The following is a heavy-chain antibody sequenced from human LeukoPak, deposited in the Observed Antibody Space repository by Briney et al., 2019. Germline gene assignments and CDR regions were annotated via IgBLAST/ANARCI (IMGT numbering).Heavy chain of an antibody. CDR1: GYSFTSYW. CDR2: IYPGDSDT. Sequence: GESLKISCKGSGYSFTSYWIGWVRQMPGKGLEWMGIIYPGDSDTRYSPSFQGQVTISADQSISTAYLQWSSLKASDTAMYYCARLIMTTVTTPPTYYYGMDVWGQGTTVTVSS. V-gene: IGHV5-51*01. CDR3: ARLIMTTVTTPPTYYYGMDV. D-gene: IGHD4-17*01. J-gene: IGHJ6*02.